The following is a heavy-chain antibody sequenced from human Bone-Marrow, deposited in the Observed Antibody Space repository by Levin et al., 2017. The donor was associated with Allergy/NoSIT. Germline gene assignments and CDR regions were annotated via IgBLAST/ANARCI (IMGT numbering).Heavy chain of an antibody. V-gene: IGHV3-30*03. Sequence: GGSLRLSCAASGFTFSSYGMHWVRQAPGKGLEWVAVISYDGSNKYYADSVKGRFTISRDNSKNTLYLQMNSLRAEDTAVYYCTSIAVANIWVGGDYWGQGTLVTVSS. CDR3: TSIAVANIWVGGDY. CDR1: GFTFSSYG. J-gene: IGHJ4*02. CDR2: ISYDGSNK. D-gene: IGHD6-19*01.